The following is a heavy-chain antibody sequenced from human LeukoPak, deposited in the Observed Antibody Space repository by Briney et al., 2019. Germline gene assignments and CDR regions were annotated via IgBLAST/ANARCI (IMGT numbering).Heavy chain of an antibody. CDR2: INSNSGGT. CDR3: ARVGPHWFDDYIWGTFRYNGFDY. J-gene: IGHJ4*02. Sequence: GESLRISCKGSGYTFTDYYVNWVRQAPGQGLEWMGRINSNSGGTNYAQKFQGRVTMTRDTSITTAYMELSSLRSDDTAVYYCARVGPHWFDDYIWGTFRYNGFDYWGQGTLVTVSS. D-gene: IGHD3-16*02. CDR1: GYTFTDYY. V-gene: IGHV1-2*06.